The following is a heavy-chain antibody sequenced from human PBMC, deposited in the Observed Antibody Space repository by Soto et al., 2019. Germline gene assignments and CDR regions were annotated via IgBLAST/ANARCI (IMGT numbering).Heavy chain of an antibody. Sequence: QVQLVQSGAEVKKPGASVKVSCKASGYTFATYGITGVRQAPGQGLEWMGWIRGYSGKTNYAQNFQARVTMTTDTATSAAYMELRSLTSDDTAIYYWARLRYQELESWFDPWGQGTLVTVSS. J-gene: IGHJ5*02. CDR2: IRGYSGKT. CDR3: ARLRYQELESWFDP. V-gene: IGHV1-18*04. CDR1: GYTFATYG. D-gene: IGHD2-2*01.